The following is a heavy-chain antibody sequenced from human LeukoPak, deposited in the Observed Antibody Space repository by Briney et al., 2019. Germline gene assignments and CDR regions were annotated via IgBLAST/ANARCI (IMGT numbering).Heavy chain of an antibody. D-gene: IGHD5-24*01. CDR2: IYYSGST. CDR1: GGSISTSNYY. J-gene: IGHJ3*02. Sequence: KTSETLSLTCTVSGGSISTSNYYWSWIRQPPGKGLEWIGYIYYSGSTNYNSSLKSRVTISVDTSKNQFSLKLSSVTAADTAVYYCARVTKRWLQKTGTFDIWGQGTMVTVSS. V-gene: IGHV4-61*01. CDR3: ARVTKRWLQKTGTFDI.